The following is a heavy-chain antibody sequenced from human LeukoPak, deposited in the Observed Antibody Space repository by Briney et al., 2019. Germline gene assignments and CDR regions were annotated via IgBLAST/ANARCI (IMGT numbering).Heavy chain of an antibody. CDR3: ARGVSYRVVVTATDFDY. J-gene: IGHJ4*02. V-gene: IGHV3-21*01. Sequence: GGSLRLSCAASGXTFSGYYVNWVRQAPGRGLEWVSSIGSSSTHIYYADSVKGRFTISRDNAKNSLYLQMNSLRAEDTAVYYCARGVSYRVVVTATDFDYWGQGTLVTVSS. CDR2: IGSSSTHI. CDR1: GXTFSGYY. D-gene: IGHD2-21*02.